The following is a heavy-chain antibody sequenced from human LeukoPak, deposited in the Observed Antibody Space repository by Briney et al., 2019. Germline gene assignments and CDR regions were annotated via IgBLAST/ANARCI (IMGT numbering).Heavy chain of an antibody. Sequence: GESLKISCKGSGYSFTSYWIGWVRQMPGKGLEWMGIIYPGDSDTRYSPSFQGQVTISADKSISTAYLQWSSLKASDTAMYYCARGSLDGPYCSSTSCYWFDPWGQGTLVTVSS. CDR2: IYPGDSDT. V-gene: IGHV5-51*01. J-gene: IGHJ5*02. CDR3: ARGSLDGPYCSSTSCYWFDP. CDR1: GYSFTSYW. D-gene: IGHD2-2*01.